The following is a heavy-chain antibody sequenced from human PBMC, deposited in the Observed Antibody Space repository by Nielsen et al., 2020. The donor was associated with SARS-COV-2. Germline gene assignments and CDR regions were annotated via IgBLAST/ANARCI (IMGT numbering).Heavy chain of an antibody. D-gene: IGHD4-17*01. J-gene: IGHJ4*02. V-gene: IGHV1-18*01. CDR3: ARARAGGDTGDY. CDR2: ISAYNGNT. Sequence: ASVKVSCKASGGTFSSYGISWVRQAPGQGLEWMGWISAYNGNTNYAQKLQGRVTMTTDTSTSTAYMELRSLRSDDTAVYYCARARAGGDTGDYWGQGTLVTVSS. CDR1: GGTFSSYG.